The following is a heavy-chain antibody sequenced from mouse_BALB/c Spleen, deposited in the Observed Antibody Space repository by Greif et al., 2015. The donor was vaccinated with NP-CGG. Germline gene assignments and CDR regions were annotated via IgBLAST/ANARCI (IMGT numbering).Heavy chain of an antibody. CDR1: GYTFTEYT. CDR2: INPNNGGT. CDR3: ARGLTGTDAMDY. J-gene: IGHJ4*01. V-gene: IGHV1-18*01. D-gene: IGHD4-1*01. Sequence: EVKLVESGPELVKPGASVKISCKTSGYTFTEYTMHWVKQSHGRSLEWIGGINPNNGGTSYNQKFKGKATLTVDKSSSTAYMELRSLTSEDSAVYYCARGLTGTDAMDYWGQGTSVTVSS.